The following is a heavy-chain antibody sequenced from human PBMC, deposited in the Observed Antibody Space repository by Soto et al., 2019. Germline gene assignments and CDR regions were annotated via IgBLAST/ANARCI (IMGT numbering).Heavy chain of an antibody. Sequence: SETLSLICTVSGGSVSSGSYYWSWIRQPPGKGLEWIGYIYYSGSTNYNPSLKSRVTISVDTSKNQFSLKLSSVTAADTAVYYCARHVSRVRAPDYCGQGTLVTVSS. J-gene: IGHJ4*02. CDR3: ARHVSRVRAPDY. D-gene: IGHD3-10*01. V-gene: IGHV4-61*01. CDR2: IYYSGST. CDR1: GGSVSSGSYY.